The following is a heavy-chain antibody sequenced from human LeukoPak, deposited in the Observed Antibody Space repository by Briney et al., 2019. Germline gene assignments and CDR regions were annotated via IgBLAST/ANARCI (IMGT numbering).Heavy chain of an antibody. Sequence: GGSLRLSCAASGFTFSSYAMHWVRQAPGKGLEWVAVISYNGSNKYYADSVKGRFTISRDNSKNTLHLQMNSLRAEDTAVYYCARDRESFDYWGQGTLVTVSS. V-gene: IGHV3-30-3*01. J-gene: IGHJ4*02. CDR2: ISYNGSNK. D-gene: IGHD3-10*01. CDR3: ARDRESFDY. CDR1: GFTFSSYA.